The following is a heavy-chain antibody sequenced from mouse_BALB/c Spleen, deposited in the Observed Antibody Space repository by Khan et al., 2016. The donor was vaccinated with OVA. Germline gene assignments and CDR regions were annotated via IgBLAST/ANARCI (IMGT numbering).Heavy chain of an antibody. J-gene: IGHJ2*01. CDR2: ISSGGSLT. V-gene: IGHV5-9-3*01. CDR3: ARDYFGYFDY. D-gene: IGHD1-1*02. CDR1: GFTFSSYA. Sequence: EVELVESGGGLVKPGGSLKLSCAASGFTFSSYAMSRVRQTPEKRLEWVATISSGGSLTYYPDSVQGRFTISRDNGKNTLYLLMSSLRSEDTAMYYCARDYFGYFDYWGQGTTLTVSS.